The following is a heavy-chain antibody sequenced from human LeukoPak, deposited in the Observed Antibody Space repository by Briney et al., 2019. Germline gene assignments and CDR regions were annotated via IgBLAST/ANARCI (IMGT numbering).Heavy chain of an antibody. J-gene: IGHJ5*02. Sequence: ASVKVSCKAAGYTFTSYDINWARQDTGQGLEWMGWMNPNSGNTGYAQKFQGRVTITRNTSISTAYMELSSLRSEDTAVYYCARGLEYSSSSGWSDPWGQGTLVTVSS. CDR2: MNPNSGNT. CDR1: GYTFTSYD. CDR3: ARGLEYSSSSGWSDP. V-gene: IGHV1-8*03. D-gene: IGHD6-6*01.